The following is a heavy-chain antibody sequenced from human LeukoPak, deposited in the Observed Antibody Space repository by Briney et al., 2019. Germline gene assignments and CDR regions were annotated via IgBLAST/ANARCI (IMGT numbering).Heavy chain of an antibody. CDR3: ATEDDYGDYVSWFDP. D-gene: IGHD4-17*01. Sequence: GGSLRLSCAASGFTFSDYYMSWIRQAPGKGLEWVSYISSSGSTVYYADSVKGRFTISRDNAKNSLYLQMNSLRAEDTAVYYCATEDDYGDYVSWFDPWGQGTLVTVSS. V-gene: IGHV3-11*04. CDR1: GFTFSDYY. CDR2: ISSSGSTV. J-gene: IGHJ5*02.